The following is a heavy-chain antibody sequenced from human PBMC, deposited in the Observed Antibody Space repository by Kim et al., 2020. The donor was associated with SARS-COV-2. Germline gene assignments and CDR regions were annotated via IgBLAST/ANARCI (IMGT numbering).Heavy chain of an antibody. V-gene: IGHV4-39*01. D-gene: IGHD5-18*01. J-gene: IGHJ4*02. Sequence: SPSSTSRVTLSVDTAKNQCSLKVSAVTAADTAVYYCARHCYGYSYDFPFDYWGQGTLVTVSS. CDR3: ARHCYGYSYDFPFDY.